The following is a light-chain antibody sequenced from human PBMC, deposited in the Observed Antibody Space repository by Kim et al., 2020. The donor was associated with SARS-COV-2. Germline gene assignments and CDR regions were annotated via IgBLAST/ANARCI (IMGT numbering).Light chain of an antibody. CDR1: TGSIASDY. Sequence: GKTVTTSCTRSTGSIASDYVQWYQQRPGSSPTTVIYEDNRRPSGVPDRFSGSIDSSSNSASLTISGLKTEDEADYYCQSYDTTNRVFGGGTKLTVL. V-gene: IGLV6-57*01. CDR2: EDN. J-gene: IGLJ3*02. CDR3: QSYDTTNRV.